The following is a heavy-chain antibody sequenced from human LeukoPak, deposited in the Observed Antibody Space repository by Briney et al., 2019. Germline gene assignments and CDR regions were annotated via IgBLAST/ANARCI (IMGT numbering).Heavy chain of an antibody. Sequence: GGSLRLSCAASGFTFSSYGMHWVRQAPGKGLEWVAFIRYDGSNKYYADSVKGRFTISRDNSKNTLYLQMNSLRAEDTAVYYCARDRTSRRSYYDYVWGSYRKEGGAFDIWGQGTMVTVSS. CDR3: ARDRTSRRSYYDYVWGSYRKEGGAFDI. J-gene: IGHJ3*02. V-gene: IGHV3-30*02. D-gene: IGHD3-16*02. CDR1: GFTFSSYG. CDR2: IRYDGSNK.